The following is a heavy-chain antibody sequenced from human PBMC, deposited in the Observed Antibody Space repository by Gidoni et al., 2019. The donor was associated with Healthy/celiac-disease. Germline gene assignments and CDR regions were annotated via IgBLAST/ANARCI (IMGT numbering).Heavy chain of an antibody. J-gene: IGHJ4*02. D-gene: IGHD3-22*01. CDR3: ARDSDYYDSSGIWGFGYYFDY. V-gene: IGHV3-21*01. CDR1: GFTFSSYS. CDR2: ISSSSSYI. Sequence: EVQLVESGGGLVKPGGSLRLSCAASGFTFSSYSMNWVRQAPGKGLEWVSSISSSSSYIYYADSVKGRFTISRDNAKNSLYLQMNSLRAEDTAVYYCARDSDYYDSSGIWGFGYYFDYWGQGTLVTVSS.